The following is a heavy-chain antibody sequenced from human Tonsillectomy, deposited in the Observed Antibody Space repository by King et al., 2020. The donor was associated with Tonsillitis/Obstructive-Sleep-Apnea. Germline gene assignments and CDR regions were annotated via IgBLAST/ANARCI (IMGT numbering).Heavy chain of an antibody. CDR1: GFTFSSYG. CDR2: ISYDGSNK. D-gene: IGHD2-2*01. CDR3: AKDSDIVVVPAAMRYFDY. J-gene: IGHJ4*02. Sequence: VQLVESGGGVVQPGRSLRLSCAASGFTFSSYGMHWVRQAPGKGLEWVAVISYDGSNKYYADSVKGRFTISRDNSKNTLYLQMNSLRAEDTAVYYCAKDSDIVVVPAAMRYFDYWGQGTLVTVSS. V-gene: IGHV3-30*18.